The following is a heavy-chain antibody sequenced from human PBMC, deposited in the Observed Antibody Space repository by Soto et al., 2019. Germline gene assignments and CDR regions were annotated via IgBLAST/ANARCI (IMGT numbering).Heavy chain of an antibody. Sequence: ASETLSLTCTVSGGSISSYYWSWIRQPPGKGLEWIGYIYYSGSTNYNPSLKSRVTISVDTSKNQFSLKLSSVTAADTAVYYCARDPNGWHDAFDIWGQGTMVTVS. D-gene: IGHD6-19*01. J-gene: IGHJ3*02. CDR2: IYYSGST. V-gene: IGHV4-59*01. CDR1: GGSISSYY. CDR3: ARDPNGWHDAFDI.